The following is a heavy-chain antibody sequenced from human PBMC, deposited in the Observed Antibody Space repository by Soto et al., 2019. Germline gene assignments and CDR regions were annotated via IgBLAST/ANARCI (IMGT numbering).Heavy chain of an antibody. V-gene: IGHV3-15*07. CDR2: VKSKTDCGTT. CDR3: TTDSYITSIIVRFDY. J-gene: IGHJ4*01. D-gene: IGHD3-22*01. CDR1: GFTFSNAW. Sequence: GGSLRLSCAASGFTFSNAWINWVRQTPGKGLEWVGRVKSKTDCGTTDFAAPVKGRFAISRDDSKNMVYLEMNSLKTEDTAIYYCTTDSYITSIIVRFDYWGHGTLVTVSS.